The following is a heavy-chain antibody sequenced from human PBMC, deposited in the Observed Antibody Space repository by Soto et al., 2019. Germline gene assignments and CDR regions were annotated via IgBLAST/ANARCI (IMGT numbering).Heavy chain of an antibody. CDR2: LNPHSGKA. D-gene: IGHD6-6*01. CDR1: GYTFTIHD. V-gene: IGHV1-8*01. Sequence: ASVKVSCKASGYTFTIHDIHWVRQAPGQGLEWMAGLNPHSGKAAYAQRFQGRLTMTGNASTSTAYMELSGLRSEDTAMYYCARVSSIAARRSYDSWGQGTLVTVSS. J-gene: IGHJ4*02. CDR3: ARVSSIAARRSYDS.